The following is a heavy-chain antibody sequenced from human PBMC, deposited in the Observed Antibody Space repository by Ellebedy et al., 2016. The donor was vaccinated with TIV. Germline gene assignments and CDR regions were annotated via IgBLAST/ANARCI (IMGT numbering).Heavy chain of an antibody. CDR3: ARQRWFGELS. D-gene: IGHD3-10*01. V-gene: IGHV4-39*06. CDR1: GGSISSTGYY. J-gene: IGHJ5*02. Sequence: MPSETLSLTCTVSGGSISSTGYYWGWIRQPPGKGLEWIGNIYYSGSTNYNPSLKSRVTISVDTSKNQFPLKRSSVTAADTAVYYCARQRWFGELSWGQGTLVTVSS. CDR2: IYYSGST.